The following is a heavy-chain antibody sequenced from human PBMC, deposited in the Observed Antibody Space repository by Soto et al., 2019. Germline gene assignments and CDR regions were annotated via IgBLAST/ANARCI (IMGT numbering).Heavy chain of an antibody. CDR2: ISYDGSEK. V-gene: IGHV3-30-3*01. CDR3: AREVGGSSPPG. J-gene: IGHJ4*02. Sequence: QVQLVESGGGVVQPGRSLRLSCAASGFTFSRYAMHWVRQAPVKGLEWVAVISYDGSEKYYADSVKGRFTISRDSSKNTLYLQMNSLGPEDTAVYYCAREVGGSSPPGWGQGTLVTVSS. CDR1: GFTFSRYA. D-gene: IGHD6-6*01.